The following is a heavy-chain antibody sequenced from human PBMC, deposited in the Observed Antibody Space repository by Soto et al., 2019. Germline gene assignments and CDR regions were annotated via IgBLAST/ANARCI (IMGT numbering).Heavy chain of an antibody. D-gene: IGHD3-16*01. CDR1: GYTFTNLG. CDR2: ISAYNGNT. V-gene: IGHV1-18*01. Sequence: QVQLVQSGAEVKKPGASVKVSCKASGYTFTNLGISWVRQAPGQGLEWMGWISAYNGNTNYAQKFQGRVTMTTATSTSTAYMEVRSLRFDNTPVYYCGRGGTPLDYWGQGTLVTVSS. J-gene: IGHJ4*02. CDR3: GRGGTPLDY.